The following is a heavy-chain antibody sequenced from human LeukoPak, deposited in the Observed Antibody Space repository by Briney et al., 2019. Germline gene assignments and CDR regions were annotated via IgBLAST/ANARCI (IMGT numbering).Heavy chain of an antibody. CDR1: GFTFSSYG. V-gene: IGHV3-7*01. CDR2: IKKDGSEK. J-gene: IGHJ3*02. D-gene: IGHD5-12*01. CDR3: AGVVAMTPDAFDI. Sequence: GGSLRLSCAASGFTFSSYGVHWVRQAPEKGLEWVANIKKDGSEKYYADSVRGRFTISRDNAKNSLYLQMNSLRVDDTAVYYCAGVVAMTPDAFDIWGQGTMVTVSS.